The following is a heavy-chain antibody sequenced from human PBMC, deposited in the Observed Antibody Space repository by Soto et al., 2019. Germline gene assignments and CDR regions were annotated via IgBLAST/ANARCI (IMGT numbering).Heavy chain of an antibody. CDR1: GFTFDDYT. CDR2: ISWDGGST. D-gene: IGHD2-21*02. V-gene: IGHV3-43*01. J-gene: IGHJ5*02. CDR3: AKAYCGGDCLSNWFDP. Sequence: GGSLRLSCAASGFTFDDYTMHWVRQAPGKGLEWVSLISWDGGSTYYADSVKGRFTISRDNSKNSLYLQMNSLRTEDTALYYCAKAYCGGDCLSNWFDPWGQGTLVTVSS.